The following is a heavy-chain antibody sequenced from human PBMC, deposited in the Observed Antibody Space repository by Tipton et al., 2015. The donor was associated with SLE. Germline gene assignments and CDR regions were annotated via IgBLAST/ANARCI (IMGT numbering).Heavy chain of an antibody. D-gene: IGHD1-26*01. CDR1: GGSISSHY. CDR3: ASSVAWDPFDY. CDR2: IYYSGST. J-gene: IGHJ4*02. Sequence: LRLSCTVSGGSISSHYWSWIRQPPGKGLEWIGCIYYSGSTNYNPSLNSRVTLSVDMSKNQFSLKLSSVTAADTAVYYCASSVAWDPFDYWGQGTLVTVSS. V-gene: IGHV4-59*11.